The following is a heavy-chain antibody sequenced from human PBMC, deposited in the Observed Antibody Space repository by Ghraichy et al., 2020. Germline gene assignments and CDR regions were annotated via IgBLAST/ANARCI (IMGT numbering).Heavy chain of an antibody. CDR2: ISGSASRT. V-gene: IGHV3-23*01. Sequence: GGSLRLSCAASGFSFSSYAINWVRQAPGKGLEWVSGISGSASRTYYAESVKGRFTISRDNSKNTLYLQINSLRAEDTAVYYCARYCSSTSCYALNYYYYYKDVWGKGTTVTVSS. J-gene: IGHJ6*03. D-gene: IGHD2-2*01. CDR1: GFSFSSYA. CDR3: ARYCSSTSCYALNYYYYYKDV.